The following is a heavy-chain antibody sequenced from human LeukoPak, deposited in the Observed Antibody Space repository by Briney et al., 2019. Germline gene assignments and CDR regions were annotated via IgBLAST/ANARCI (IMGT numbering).Heavy chain of an antibody. CDR3: TLTTFGVVYYFDY. V-gene: IGHV3-30*04. J-gene: IGHJ4*02. CDR1: GFTFSSYA. D-gene: IGHD1/OR15-1a*01. CDR2: ISYDGINQ. Sequence: GGSLRLSCATSGFTFSSYAMHWVRQAPGKGLEWVALISYDGINQYYADSVKGRFIISRDNSKNTLYLQLNSLRLEDTAVYYCTLTTFGVVYYFDYWGQGNLVTVSS.